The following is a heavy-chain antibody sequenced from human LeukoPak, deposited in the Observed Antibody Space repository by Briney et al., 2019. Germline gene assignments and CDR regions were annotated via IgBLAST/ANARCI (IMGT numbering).Heavy chain of an antibody. Sequence: SETLSLTCAVYGRSLSGYYWSWIRQPPGKGLEWIRETNHSGSTNYNPSLKSRVTISVDTSKNQFSLKLSSVTAADTAVYYCARGSRQWLVRYFDYWGQGNLVTVSS. CDR3: ARGSRQWLVRYFDY. V-gene: IGHV4-34*01. CDR2: TNHSGST. J-gene: IGHJ4*02. CDR1: GRSLSGYY. D-gene: IGHD6-19*01.